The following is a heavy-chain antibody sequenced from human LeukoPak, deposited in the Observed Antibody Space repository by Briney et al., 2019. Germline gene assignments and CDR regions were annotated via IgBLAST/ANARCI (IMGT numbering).Heavy chain of an antibody. CDR3: ARGRGIVAAGVDF. V-gene: IGHV1-2*02. CDR1: EYTFTGYY. J-gene: IGHJ4*02. D-gene: IGHD6-13*01. Sequence: ASVKVSCKASEYTFTGYYMHWVRQAPGQGLEWMGWINPNSGDTNYSQKFQGRVTMTSDTSISTAYMELSRLRSDDTAVYCCARGRGIVAAGVDFWGQGTLVTVSS. CDR2: INPNSGDT.